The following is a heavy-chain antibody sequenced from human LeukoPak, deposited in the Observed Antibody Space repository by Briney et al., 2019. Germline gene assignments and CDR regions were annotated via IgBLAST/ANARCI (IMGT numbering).Heavy chain of an antibody. CDR2: IYHSGST. Sequence: SETMSLTCAVSGGSISSGGYSWSWIRQPPGKGLEWIGYIYHSGSTYYNPSLKSRVTISVDRSKNQFSLKLSSVTAADTAVYYCARIPTDYGDYYFDYWGQGTLVTVSS. J-gene: IGHJ4*02. D-gene: IGHD4-17*01. CDR1: GGSISSGGYS. V-gene: IGHV4-30-2*01. CDR3: ARIPTDYGDYYFDY.